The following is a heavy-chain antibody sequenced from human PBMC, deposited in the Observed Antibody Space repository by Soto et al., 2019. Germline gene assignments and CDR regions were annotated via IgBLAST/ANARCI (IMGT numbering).Heavy chain of an antibody. CDR2: INAGNGNT. V-gene: IGHV1-3*01. D-gene: IGHD3-22*01. Sequence: ASVKVSCKASGYTFTSYAMHWVRQAPGQRLEWMGWINAGNGNTKYSQKFQGRVTITRDTSASTAYMELSSLRSEDTAVYYCARLGGYEYYYDSSGHDYWGQGTLVTVSS. J-gene: IGHJ4*02. CDR1: GYTFTSYA. CDR3: ARLGGYEYYYDSSGHDY.